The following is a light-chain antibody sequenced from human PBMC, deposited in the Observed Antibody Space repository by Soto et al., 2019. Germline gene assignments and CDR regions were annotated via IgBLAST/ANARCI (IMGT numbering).Light chain of an antibody. CDR1: QDISNY. V-gene: IGKV1-9*01. CDR2: EAS. Sequence: IQLTQSPSSLSASVGDRVIITCRASQDISNYVAWYQQKAGKAPKVLIYEASTLHSGVPSRFSGSGSGTEFTLTIDSLQPADFATYYCQQVKRDLPLTFGGGKKVEIK. J-gene: IGKJ4*01. CDR3: QQVKRDLPLT.